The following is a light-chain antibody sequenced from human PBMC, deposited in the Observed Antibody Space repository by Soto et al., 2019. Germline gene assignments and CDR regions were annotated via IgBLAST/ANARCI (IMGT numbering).Light chain of an antibody. J-gene: IGLJ2*01. Sequence: QSALTQPASVSGSPGQSITISCTGTSSDVGSYNLVSWYQQHPGKAPKLMIYEVSKRPSGVSNRFSGSKSGNTASLTISGLHAEDEADYYCCSYAGSSKVFGGGTNVTVL. CDR1: SSDVGSYNL. CDR3: CSYAGSSKV. V-gene: IGLV2-23*02. CDR2: EVS.